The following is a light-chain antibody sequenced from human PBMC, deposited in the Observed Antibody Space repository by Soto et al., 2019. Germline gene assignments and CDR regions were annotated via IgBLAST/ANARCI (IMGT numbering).Light chain of an antibody. CDR1: TSNIGSNY. CDR2: SNN. J-gene: IGLJ1*01. Sequence: QLVLTQPPSASGTPGQRVTISCSGSTSNIGSNYVYWYQQLPGTAPKLLIYSNNQRPSGVPDRFSGSKSGTSASLAISGLRSEDEGDYYCAAWDDSLSGSYVFGTGTQLTVL. V-gene: IGLV1-47*02. CDR3: AAWDDSLSGSYV.